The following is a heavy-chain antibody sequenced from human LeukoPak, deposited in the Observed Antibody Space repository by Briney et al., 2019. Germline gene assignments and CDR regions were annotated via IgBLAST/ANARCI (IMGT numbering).Heavy chain of an antibody. V-gene: IGHV4-59*01. CDR2: IYYSGST. J-gene: IGHJ3*02. D-gene: IGHD3-22*01. Sequence: SETLSLTCTVSGGSISSYYWSWIRQPPGKGLEWIGYIYYSGSTNYNPSLKSRVTISVDTSKNQFSLKLSSVTAADTAMYYCARDTYYYDSSGYRSDAFDIWGQGTMVTVSS. CDR1: GGSISSYY. CDR3: ARDTYYYDSSGYRSDAFDI.